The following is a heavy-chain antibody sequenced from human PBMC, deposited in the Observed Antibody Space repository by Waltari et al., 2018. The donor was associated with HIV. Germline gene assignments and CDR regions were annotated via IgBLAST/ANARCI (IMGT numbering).Heavy chain of an antibody. CDR3: VRGSKLNSVVVPAAMRRDIVDWCDP. D-gene: IGHD2-2*01. J-gene: IGHJ5*02. CDR1: GGSLRGFY. CDR2: SKHFGKK. Sequence: VQLQQWGAGLVKPSEALSLTCAVYGGSLRGFYWTWIRQDPGKGLEWIGESKHFGKKKYNPAIGSRLSIAMHTSKNQFALNLTSVTGADTAVYYCVRGSKLNSVVVPAAMRRDIVDWCDPWGHGTRVTVSS. V-gene: IGHV4-34*02.